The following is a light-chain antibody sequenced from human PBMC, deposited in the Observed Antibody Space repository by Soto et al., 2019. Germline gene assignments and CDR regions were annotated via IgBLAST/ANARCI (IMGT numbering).Light chain of an antibody. CDR1: QSVNAN. CDR3: QQYNTWLWT. Sequence: EVVMTQSPATLSVSPGERATLSCRASQSVNANLAWYQQKPGQAPRLLIHGASNRATGIPARFSGSGFGTEFILTISCRQSEDFAVYYCQQYNTWLWTFGQGTKVEI. V-gene: IGKV3-15*01. J-gene: IGKJ1*01. CDR2: GAS.